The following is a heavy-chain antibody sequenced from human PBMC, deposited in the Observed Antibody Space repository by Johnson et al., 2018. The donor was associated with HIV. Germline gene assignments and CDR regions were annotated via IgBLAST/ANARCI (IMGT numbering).Heavy chain of an antibody. CDR1: GFTFSTYG. V-gene: IGHV3-71*02. J-gene: IGHJ3*01. CDR2: IRSKAYGGTT. CDR3: ARMAAHVSDF. D-gene: IGHD5-24*01. Sequence: VQLVESGGAVVQPGGSLRMSCVASGFTFSTYGMTWVRQAPGKGLEWVGFIRSKAYGGTTEYAASVKGRFTISRDNSKNTLYLQMNSLRAEDTAVYYCARMAAHVSDFWGQGTMVTVSS.